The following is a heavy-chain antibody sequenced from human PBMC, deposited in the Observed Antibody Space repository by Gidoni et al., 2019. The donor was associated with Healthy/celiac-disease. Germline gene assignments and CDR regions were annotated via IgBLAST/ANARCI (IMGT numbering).Heavy chain of an antibody. Sequence: EVQLVESGGGLVMPGGSLRIPCEVYGFSFSSYSMNWVRQAPGKGLEWCSSISSSSSYIYYADSVKGRFTRSRDNAKNSLYLQMNSLRAEDTAVYYCARAEMATTDAFDIWGQGTMVTVSS. V-gene: IGHV3-21*01. D-gene: IGHD5-12*01. CDR1: GFSFSSYS. CDR3: ARAEMATTDAFDI. J-gene: IGHJ3*02. CDR2: ISSSSSYI.